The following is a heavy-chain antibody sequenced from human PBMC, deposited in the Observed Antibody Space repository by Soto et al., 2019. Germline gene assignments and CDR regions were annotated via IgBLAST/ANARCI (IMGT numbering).Heavy chain of an antibody. D-gene: IGHD2-15*01. CDR2: IYHSGST. CDR3: ARADSGVVAATYCDY. Sequence: PSETLSLTCAVAGVSISSGGYSWSWIRQPPGKGLEWIGYIYHSGSTYYNPSLKSRVTISVDRSKNQFSLKLSSVTAADTAVYYCARADSGVVAATYCDYWGQGTLVTVSS. V-gene: IGHV4-30-2*01. J-gene: IGHJ4*02. CDR1: GVSISSGGYS.